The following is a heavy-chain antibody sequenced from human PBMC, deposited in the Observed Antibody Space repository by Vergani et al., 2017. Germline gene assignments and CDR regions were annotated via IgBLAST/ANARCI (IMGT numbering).Heavy chain of an antibody. CDR1: GFTFSNAW. CDR2: IYYSGST. J-gene: IGHJ5*02. CDR3: TRHWAVVAANNWFDP. V-gene: IGHV4-59*04. Sequence: VQLVESGGGLVKPGGSLRLSCAASGFTFSNAWMSWVRQAPGKGLEWIGSIYYSGSTYYNPSLESRVTMSVDTSKSQFSLKLSSVTAADTAVYYCTRHWAVVAANNWFDPWGQGTLVTVSS. D-gene: IGHD2-15*01.